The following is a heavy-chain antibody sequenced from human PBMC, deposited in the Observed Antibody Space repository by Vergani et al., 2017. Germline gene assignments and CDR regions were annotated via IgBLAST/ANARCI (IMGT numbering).Heavy chain of an antibody. CDR3: ARHDRVGELYFDY. J-gene: IGHJ4*02. CDR2: IYYSGST. Sequence: QLQLQESGPGLVKPSETLSLTCTVSGGSISSSSYYWGWIRHPPGKGLEWIGSIYYSGSTYYNPSLKSRVTISVDTSKNQFSLKLSSVTAADTAVYYCARHDRVGELYFDYWGQGTLVTVSS. D-gene: IGHD3-10*01. CDR1: GGSISSSSYY. V-gene: IGHV4-39*01.